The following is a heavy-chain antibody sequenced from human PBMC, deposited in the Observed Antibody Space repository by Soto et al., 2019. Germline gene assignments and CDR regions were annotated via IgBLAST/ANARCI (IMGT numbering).Heavy chain of an antibody. D-gene: IGHD1-20*01. CDR1: GFIFRDWF. Sequence: GGSLRLSCAASGFIFRDWFMSWIRQAPGKGLEWISYISKDSGRATRYADSVKSRVTISVDTSKSQFSLRLSSVTAADTAVYYCARDGATEGITWGQGTLVTVSS. CDR2: ISKDSGRAT. V-gene: IGHV3-11*01. CDR3: ARDGATEGIT. J-gene: IGHJ5*02.